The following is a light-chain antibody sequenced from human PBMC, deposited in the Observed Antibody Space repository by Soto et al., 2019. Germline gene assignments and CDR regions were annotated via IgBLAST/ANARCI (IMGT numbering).Light chain of an antibody. Sequence: EIVLTQSPATLSLSPGERATLSCRASQNVGGYLAWYQQKPGQAPRLLISDASNRAAGIPARFSGIGSGTGFTLTISSLEPEDFAVYYCQQRNSWPLTFGGGTKVDIK. CDR2: DAS. CDR1: QNVGGY. V-gene: IGKV3-11*01. CDR3: QQRNSWPLT. J-gene: IGKJ4*01.